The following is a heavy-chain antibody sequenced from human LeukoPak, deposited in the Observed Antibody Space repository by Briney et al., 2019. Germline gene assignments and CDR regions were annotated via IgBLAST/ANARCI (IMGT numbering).Heavy chain of an antibody. J-gene: IGHJ4*02. V-gene: IGHV3-49*04. Sequence: PGRSLRLSCTTSGFTFGDYAMSWVRQAPGRGLEWVGFIRSKVYGGTTEYAASVKGRFTISRDDSKTIAYMQMNSLKTEDTAVYYCVRVVANSGLDYWGQGTLVTVSS. D-gene: IGHD1-26*01. CDR1: GFTFGDYA. CDR3: VRVVANSGLDY. CDR2: IRSKVYGGTT.